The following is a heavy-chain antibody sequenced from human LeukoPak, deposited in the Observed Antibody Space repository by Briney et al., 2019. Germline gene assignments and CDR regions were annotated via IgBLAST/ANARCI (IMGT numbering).Heavy chain of an antibody. CDR2: ISAYNGNT. J-gene: IGHJ4*02. CDR1: GYTFTSYG. D-gene: IGHD3-10*01. Sequence: ASVKVSCKASGYTFTSYGISWVRQAPGQGLEWMGWISAYNGNTNYAQKLQGRVTMTTDTSTSTAYMELRSLRSDDTAVYYCARVPPPRWFGELSFDYRGQGTLVTVSA. CDR3: ARVPPPRWFGELSFDY. V-gene: IGHV1-18*01.